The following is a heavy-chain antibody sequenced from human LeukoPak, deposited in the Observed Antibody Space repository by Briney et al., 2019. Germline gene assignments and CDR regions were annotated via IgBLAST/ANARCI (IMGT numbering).Heavy chain of an antibody. CDR3: AKDMSTVTTTFDY. J-gene: IGHJ4*02. CDR1: GFTFSTYA. D-gene: IGHD4-17*01. Sequence: GGSLRLSCAASGFTFSTYAMHWVRQAPGKGLEWVAVISNDATKKYYADSVKGRSTISRDNSENTLYLQTNSLRAEDTAVYYCAKDMSTVTTTFDYWGQGTLVTVSS. CDR2: ISNDATKK. V-gene: IGHV3-30*18.